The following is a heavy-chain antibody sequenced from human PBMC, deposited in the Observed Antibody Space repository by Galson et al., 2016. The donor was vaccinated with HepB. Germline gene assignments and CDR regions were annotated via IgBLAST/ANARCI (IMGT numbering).Heavy chain of an antibody. V-gene: IGHV3-23*01. CDR3: TKEEDDVGPKNDLDY. D-gene: IGHD1-1*01. Sequence: SLRLSCAASGFTFSSYAMGWVRQAPGKGLEWVSAISGSAGNAYYGDSAKGRFTISRDNSKNTLSLEMNSLRAEDTAVYYCTKEEDDVGPKNDLDYWGQGTLVTVSS. J-gene: IGHJ4*02. CDR2: ISGSAGNA. CDR1: GFTFSSYA.